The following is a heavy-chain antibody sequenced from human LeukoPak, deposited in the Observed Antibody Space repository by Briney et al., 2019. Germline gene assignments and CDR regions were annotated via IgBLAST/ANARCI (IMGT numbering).Heavy chain of an antibody. V-gene: IGHV3-21*01. J-gene: IGHJ3*02. CDR3: ARDATGLIYDAFDI. Sequence: GGSLRLSCAASGFTFSSYSMNWVRQAPGKGLEWVSSISRSSNYKYYADSVKGRFTISRDNAKNSLYLQMSSLRAEDTAVYYCARDATGLIYDAFDIWGQGTMVTVSS. D-gene: IGHD1-14*01. CDR2: ISRSSNYK. CDR1: GFTFSSYS.